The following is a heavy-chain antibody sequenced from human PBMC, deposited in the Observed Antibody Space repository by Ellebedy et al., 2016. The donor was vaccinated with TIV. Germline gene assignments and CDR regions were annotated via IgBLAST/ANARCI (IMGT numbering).Heavy chain of an antibody. D-gene: IGHD2-15*01. Sequence: GESLKISCITSGFIFGDYALTWVRQAPGKGLEWVGLIRSKTFGGTREYAASVNGRFTISRDNSKNTLYLQMSSLRSEDTAVYYCARVPLVRGYCSGGSCLEYPINWFDPWGQGTLVTVSS. J-gene: IGHJ5*02. CDR2: IRSKTFGGTR. V-gene: IGHV3-49*04. CDR1: GFIFGDYA. CDR3: ARVPLVRGYCSGGSCLEYPINWFDP.